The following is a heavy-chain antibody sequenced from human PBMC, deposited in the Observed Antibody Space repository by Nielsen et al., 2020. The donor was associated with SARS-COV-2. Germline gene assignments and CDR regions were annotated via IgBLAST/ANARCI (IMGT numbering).Heavy chain of an antibody. Sequence: GEPLKISCAASGFTFSRTSMNWVRQAPGKGLEWVSMISGSGYSTYYADSVKGRFTISRDNSKNTVYLEMNRLRAEDTAVYFCAKEKGYCSGGRCRSPFDSWGQGALVIVSS. CDR2: ISGSGYST. D-gene: IGHD2-15*01. CDR3: AKEKGYCSGGRCRSPFDS. V-gene: IGHV3-23*01. CDR1: GFTFSRTS. J-gene: IGHJ4*02.